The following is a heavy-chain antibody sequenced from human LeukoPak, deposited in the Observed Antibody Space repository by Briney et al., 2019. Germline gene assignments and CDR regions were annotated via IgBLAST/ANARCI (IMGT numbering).Heavy chain of an antibody. Sequence: GGSLRLSCAASGFTFSSYSMNWVRQAPGKGLEWVSSISSSSSYIYYADSVKGRFTISRDNAKNSLYLQMNSLRAEDTAVYYCAKNGHGSGSYYPRTKYYFDYWGQGTLVTVSS. CDR1: GFTFSSYS. CDR2: ISSSSSYI. J-gene: IGHJ4*02. CDR3: AKNGHGSGSYYPRTKYYFDY. V-gene: IGHV3-21*04. D-gene: IGHD3-10*01.